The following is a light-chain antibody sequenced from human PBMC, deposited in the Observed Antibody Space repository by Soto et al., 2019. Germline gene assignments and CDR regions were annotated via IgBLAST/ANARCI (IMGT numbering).Light chain of an antibody. CDR3: SSYTSSSTYV. CDR2: EVT. CDR1: SSDVGGYNY. J-gene: IGLJ1*01. Sequence: QSALTQPASVSGSPGQSITISCTGTSSDVGGYNYVSWYQQHPGKAPKIIIYEVTNRPSGVSNRFSGSKSGTASLTISGLQAEDDADYYCSSYTSSSTYVFGTGTKVTVL. V-gene: IGLV2-14*01.